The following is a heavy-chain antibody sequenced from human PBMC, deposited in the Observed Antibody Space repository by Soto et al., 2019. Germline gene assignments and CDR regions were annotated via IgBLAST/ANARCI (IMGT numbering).Heavy chain of an antibody. Sequence: KTSETLSLTCAVYVGSFSGYYWSWIRQPPGKGLEWIGEINHSGGTNYNPSLKSRVTISVDTSKNQFSLKLSSVTAADTAVYYCAILRYSSSWYHNNWFDPWGQGTLVTVSS. D-gene: IGHD6-13*01. CDR1: VGSFSGYY. CDR3: AILRYSSSWYHNNWFDP. J-gene: IGHJ5*02. CDR2: INHSGGT. V-gene: IGHV4-34*01.